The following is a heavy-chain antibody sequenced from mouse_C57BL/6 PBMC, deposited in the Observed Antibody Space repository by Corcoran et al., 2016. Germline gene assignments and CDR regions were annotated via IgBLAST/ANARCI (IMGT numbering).Heavy chain of an antibody. CDR2: INTYSGVP. V-gene: IGHV9-3*01. J-gene: IGHJ4*01. Sequence: QIQLVQSGPELKKPGETVKISCKASGYTFTTYGMSWVKQAPGKGLKWMGWINTYSGVPTYADDFKGRFAFSLETSASTAYLQINNLKNEDTATYFCARPLYDYEGAMDYWVKEPQSPSPQ. CDR3: ARPLYDYEGAMDY. CDR1: GYTFTTYG. D-gene: IGHD2-4*01.